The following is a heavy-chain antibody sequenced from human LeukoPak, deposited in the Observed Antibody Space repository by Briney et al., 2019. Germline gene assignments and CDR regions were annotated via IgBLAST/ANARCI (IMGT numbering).Heavy chain of an antibody. J-gene: IGHJ4*02. V-gene: IGHV3-23*01. CDR1: GFTFSSYA. CDR3: AKDFRIGYSAHFDY. D-gene: IGHD2-21*01. Sequence: GGSLRLSCAASGFTFSSYAMSWVRQAPGKGLEWVSAISGSGGSTYYADSVKGRFTISRDNSKNTLYLQMDSLRGEDTAVYYCAKDFRIGYSAHFDYWGQGALVTVSS. CDR2: ISGSGGST.